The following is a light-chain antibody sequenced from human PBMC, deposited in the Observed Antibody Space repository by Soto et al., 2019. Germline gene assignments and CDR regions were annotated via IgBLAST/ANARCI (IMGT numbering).Light chain of an antibody. CDR3: QQYNSWPRT. Sequence: EIVMTQSPATLSVSPVERATLSCRASQSVNSNLAWYQQKPGQAPRLLIYGASSRATVIPARFSGSGSGTEFTLTITSLQSEDFAVYYCQQYNSWPRTFGQGTKVDIK. CDR2: GAS. CDR1: QSVNSN. V-gene: IGKV3-15*01. J-gene: IGKJ1*01.